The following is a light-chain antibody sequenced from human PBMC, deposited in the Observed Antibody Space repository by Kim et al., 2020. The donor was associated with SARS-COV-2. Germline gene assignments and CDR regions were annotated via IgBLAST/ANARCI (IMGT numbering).Light chain of an antibody. V-gene: IGKV3-11*01. CDR1: QTVNSD. CDR2: DAS. CDR3: QRRRNRPLT. Sequence: EIVLTQSPATMSLTPGERATVSCRASQTVNSDLGWYQQKPGQAPRLLIYDASNRATGIPDRFSGSGSGTDFTLTISSLEAEDSAVYYWQRRRNRPLTFGGGTKVDIK. J-gene: IGKJ4*01.